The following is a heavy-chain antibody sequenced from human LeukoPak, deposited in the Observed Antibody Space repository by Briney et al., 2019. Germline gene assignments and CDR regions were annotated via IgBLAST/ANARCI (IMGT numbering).Heavy chain of an antibody. V-gene: IGHV4-59*11. Sequence: PSEALSLTCAVYGDSFSCHHWNWIRQPPGKGLEYVANIHGTGSTNYIPSLQSRVTISLDPSKNQFSLILRSVTAADTAVYYCARDPGDNNWYNFDSWGQGTLVTVSS. CDR2: IHGTGST. CDR3: ARDPGDNNWYNFDS. D-gene: IGHD1-1*01. CDR1: GDSFSCHH. J-gene: IGHJ4*02.